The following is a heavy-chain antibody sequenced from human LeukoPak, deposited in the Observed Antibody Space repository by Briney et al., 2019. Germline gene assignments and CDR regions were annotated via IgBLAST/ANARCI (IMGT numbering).Heavy chain of an antibody. CDR2: ISSGSGSI. J-gene: IGHJ3*02. CDR3: ASSIMRSFNI. V-gene: IGHV3-48*02. D-gene: IGHD1-14*01. CDR1: GFTFSSYS. Sequence: GGSLRLSCAASGFTFSSYSMNWVRQAPGKGLEWVSHISSGSGSISYADSVKGRFTISRDNAKNSLYLQMNSLRDEDTAVYYCASSIMRSFNIWGQGTMVTVSS.